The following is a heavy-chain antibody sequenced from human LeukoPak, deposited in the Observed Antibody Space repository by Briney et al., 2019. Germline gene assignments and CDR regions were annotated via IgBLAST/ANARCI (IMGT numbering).Heavy chain of an antibody. CDR1: GYTFTGYY. CDR2: INPNSGGT. J-gene: IGHJ6*03. CDR3: ARAYGSGSYYYYYMDV. D-gene: IGHD3-10*01. Sequence: ASVKVSCKASGYTFTGYYMHWVRQAPGQGLEGMGWINPNSGGTNYAQKFQGRVTMTRDTSISTAYMELSRLRSDDTAVYYCARAYGSGSYYYYYMDVWGKGTTVTVSS. V-gene: IGHV1-2*02.